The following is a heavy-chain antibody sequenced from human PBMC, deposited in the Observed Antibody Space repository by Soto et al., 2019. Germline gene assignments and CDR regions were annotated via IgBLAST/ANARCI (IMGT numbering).Heavy chain of an antibody. CDR3: ARKGYSSSRRNYYYGMDV. J-gene: IGHJ6*02. CDR1: GGTFSSYA. D-gene: IGHD6-13*01. V-gene: IGHV1-69*01. Sequence: QVQLVQSGAEVKKPGSSVKVSCKASGGTFSSYAINWVRQAPGQGLEWMGGIIPIFGTANYAQKFQGRVTITADESTSTAYMELSSLRSEDTAVYYCARKGYSSSRRNYYYGMDVWGQGTTVTVSS. CDR2: IIPIFGTA.